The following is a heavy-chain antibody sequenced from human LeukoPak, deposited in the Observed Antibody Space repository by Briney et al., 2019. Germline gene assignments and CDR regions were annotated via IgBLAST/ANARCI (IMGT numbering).Heavy chain of an antibody. J-gene: IGHJ3*02. CDR1: GFTFSSYS. CDR2: ISSSSSYI. CDR3: ARDQYDFWSGYSTRPDAFDI. D-gene: IGHD3-3*01. Sequence: GGSLRLSCVASGFTFSSYSMNWVRQAPGTGLEWVSSISSSSSYIYYADSVKGRFTISRDNAKNSLYLQMNSLRAEDTAVYYCARDQYDFWSGYSTRPDAFDIWGQGTMVTVSS. V-gene: IGHV3-21*01.